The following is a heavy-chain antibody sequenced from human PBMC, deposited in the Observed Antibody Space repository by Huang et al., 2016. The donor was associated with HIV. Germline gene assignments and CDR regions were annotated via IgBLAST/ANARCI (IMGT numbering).Heavy chain of an antibody. Sequence: QVQLVESGGGLVKPGGSLRLSCAASGFTFSDYYLSWIRQTPGKGLECISYISSSDNSIYYADSVKGRFTISRDDAKNSLYLQMNSLRADDTAVYYCARRSAFYRLDYWGQGTLVTVSS. CDR2: ISSSDNSI. J-gene: IGHJ4*02. CDR1: GFTFSDYY. V-gene: IGHV3-11*01. D-gene: IGHD3-10*01. CDR3: ARRSAFYRLDY.